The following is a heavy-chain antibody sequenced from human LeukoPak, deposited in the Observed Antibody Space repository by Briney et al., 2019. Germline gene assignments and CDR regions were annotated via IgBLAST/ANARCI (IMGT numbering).Heavy chain of an antibody. CDR3: APPPYYYEANGYSVA. CDR2: VYYSGGT. V-gene: IGHV4-39*07. Sequence: SETLTLTCSVSGGSIRSSSYYWAWIRQPPGEGLEWIGYVYYSGGTYYNPSLKSRVTISVDTSKNQFSLNLSSVTAADTAVYYCAPPPYYYEANGYSVAWGQGTPVTVSS. J-gene: IGHJ5*02. CDR1: GGSIRSSSYY. D-gene: IGHD3-22*01.